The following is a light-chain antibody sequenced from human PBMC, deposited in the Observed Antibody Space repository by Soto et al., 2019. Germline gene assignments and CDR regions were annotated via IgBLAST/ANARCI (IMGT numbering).Light chain of an antibody. CDR1: SSDVGNYNY. CDR2: EVS. J-gene: IGLJ7*01. CDR3: SSYAGTNIHVL. Sequence: QSALTQPPSASGSPGQSVTISCTGTSSDVGNYNYVSWYQQHPGKAPKLMIYEVSKRPSGVPDRFSGSKSGNTASLTVSGLQAEDEADYYCSSYAGTNIHVLFGGGTQLTVL. V-gene: IGLV2-8*01.